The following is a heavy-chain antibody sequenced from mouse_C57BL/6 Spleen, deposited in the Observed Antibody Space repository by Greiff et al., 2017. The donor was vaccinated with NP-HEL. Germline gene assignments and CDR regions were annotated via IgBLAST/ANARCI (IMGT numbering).Heavy chain of an antibody. D-gene: IGHD1-1*01. CDR1: GFNIKNTY. Sequence: EVQRVESVAELVRPGASVKLSCTASGFNIKNTYMHWVKQRPEQGLEWIGRIDPANGNTKYAPKFQGKAPITADPSSNTAYLQLSSLTSEDTAIYYCARSGYYGSSYPFFAYWGQGTLVTVSA. CDR2: IDPANGNT. J-gene: IGHJ3*01. V-gene: IGHV14-3*01. CDR3: ARSGYYGSSYPFFAY.